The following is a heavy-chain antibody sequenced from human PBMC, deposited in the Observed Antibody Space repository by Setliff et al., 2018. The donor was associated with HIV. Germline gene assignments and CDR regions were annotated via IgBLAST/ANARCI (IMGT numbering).Heavy chain of an antibody. CDR3: TRRGADSYYPRPLDV. Sequence: PSETLSLTCAVCGGSFSGYYWSWIRQPPGKGLEWIGEINHSGSTNHNPSLKSRVTLSVDTSKNQFSLQLTSVTAADTAIYYCTRRGADSYYPRPLDVWGKGTTVTVSS. CDR2: INHSGST. D-gene: IGHD3-10*01. CDR1: GGSFSGYY. V-gene: IGHV4-34*01. J-gene: IGHJ6*04.